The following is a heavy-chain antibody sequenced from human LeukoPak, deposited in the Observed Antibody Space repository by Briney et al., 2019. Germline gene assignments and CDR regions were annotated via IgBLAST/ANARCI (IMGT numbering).Heavy chain of an antibody. CDR1: GYTFTGYY. D-gene: IGHD3-22*01. J-gene: IGHJ4*02. V-gene: IGHV1-2*06. CDR2: INPNSGGK. CDR3: ARAFSYYDSGGYSDPIDY. Sequence: GASVNVSCKSSGYTFTGYYMHWVRQAPGQGLEWMGRINPNSGGKNYAQESQGRHSMTSDTSISTAYMEQSRLRSDDTAVYYCARAFSYYDSGGYSDPIDYWGQGTLVTVSS.